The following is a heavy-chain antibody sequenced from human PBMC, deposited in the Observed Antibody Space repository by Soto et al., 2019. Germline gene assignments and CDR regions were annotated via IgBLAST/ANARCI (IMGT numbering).Heavy chain of an antibody. CDR2: IGGGGGYT. Sequence: GGSLRLSCAASGFTVSSNYMSWVRQAPGKGLEWVSAIGGGGGYTYNADSVKGRFTISRDNSKDTVSLQLNSLKVEDTAVYFCAKGDSGGFPRYFDYRGQGTLVTVSS. J-gene: IGHJ4*02. D-gene: IGHD3-22*01. CDR1: GFTVSSNY. CDR3: AKGDSGGFPRYFDY. V-gene: IGHV3-53*01.